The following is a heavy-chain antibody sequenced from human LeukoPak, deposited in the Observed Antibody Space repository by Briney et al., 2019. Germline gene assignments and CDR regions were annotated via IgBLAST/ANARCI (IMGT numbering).Heavy chain of an antibody. CDR1: GGTFSSYA. CDR3: ARAINTWFDP. D-gene: IGHD5-12*01. V-gene: IGHV1-18*01. J-gene: IGHJ5*02. CDR2: ISANSTDT. Sequence: GASVKVSCKASGGTFSSYAISWVRQAPGQGLEWMGWISANSTDTDYAQKFQGRVTVTTDTSTNTAYMEMRSLRSDDTAVYYCARAINTWFDPWGQGTLVTVSS.